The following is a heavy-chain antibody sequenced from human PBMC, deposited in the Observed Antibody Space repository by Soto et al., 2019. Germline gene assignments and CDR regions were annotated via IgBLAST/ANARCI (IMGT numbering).Heavy chain of an antibody. J-gene: IGHJ6*02. CDR3: ARDHFGSTPGMDV. V-gene: IGHV4-38-2*02. CDR1: GYSISSGYY. D-gene: IGHD3-3*01. Sequence: NPSETLSLTCAVSGYSISSGYYWGWIRQPPGKGLEWIGSIYHSGSTYYNPSLKSRVTISVDTSKNQFSLKLSFVTAADTAVYYCARDHFGSTPGMDVWGQGTTVTVSS. CDR2: IYHSGST.